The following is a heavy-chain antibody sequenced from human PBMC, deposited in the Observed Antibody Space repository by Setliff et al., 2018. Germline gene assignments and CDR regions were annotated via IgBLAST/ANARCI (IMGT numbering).Heavy chain of an antibody. CDR3: ATDHQIQDIVMVVTGPGGAFDI. J-gene: IGHJ3*02. Sequence: SVKVSCKASGGTFSSYAISWVRQAPGQGLEWMGGIIPIFGTAIYAQKFQGRVTMTEDTSTDTAYMELSSLRSEDTAVYYCATDHQIQDIVMVVTGPGGAFDIWGQGTMVTVSS. CDR2: IIPIFGTA. CDR1: GGTFSSYA. D-gene: IGHD2-15*01. V-gene: IGHV1-69*06.